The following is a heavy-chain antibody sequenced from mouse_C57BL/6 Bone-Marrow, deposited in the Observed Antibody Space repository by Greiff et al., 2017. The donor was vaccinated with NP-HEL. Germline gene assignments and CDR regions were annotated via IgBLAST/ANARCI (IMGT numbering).Heavy chain of an antibody. V-gene: IGHV1-66*01. Sequence: QVQLKESGPELVKPGASVKISCKASGYSFTSYYIHWVKQRPGQGLEWIGWIYPGSGNTKYNEKFKGKATLTADTSSSTAYMQLSSLTSEDSAVYYCARWLRYYAMDYWGQGTSVTVSS. CDR1: GYSFTSYY. CDR2: IYPGSGNT. CDR3: ARWLRYYAMDY. J-gene: IGHJ4*01. D-gene: IGHD2-2*01.